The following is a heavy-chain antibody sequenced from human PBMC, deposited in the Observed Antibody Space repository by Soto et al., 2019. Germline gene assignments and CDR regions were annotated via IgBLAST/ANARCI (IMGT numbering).Heavy chain of an antibody. D-gene: IGHD3-9*01. Sequence: GGSLRLSCAASGFTFSSYWMHWVRQAPGKGLEWVSAINEGPGDTFYADSVKGRFTISRDDSKDTLYLQMNSLRAEDTTIYYCAKTHYDILDYWGQGTLVTVSS. V-gene: IGHV3-23*01. CDR1: GFTFSSYW. J-gene: IGHJ4*02. CDR3: AKTHYDILDY. CDR2: INEGPGDT.